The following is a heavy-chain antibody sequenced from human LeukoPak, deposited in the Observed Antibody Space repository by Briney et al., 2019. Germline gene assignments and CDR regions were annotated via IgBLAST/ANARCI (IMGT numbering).Heavy chain of an antibody. Sequence: APLKHSCKASGYTFTSHYMLWVRQAPGPHLDSLGIINPSGGSTSYAQKFQGRVTMTRDTSTSTVYMELSSLRSEDTAVYYCARTLNYDSSGFDYWGQGTLVTVSS. CDR1: GYTFTSHY. CDR2: INPSGGST. V-gene: IGHV1-46*01. J-gene: IGHJ4*02. D-gene: IGHD3-22*01. CDR3: ARTLNYDSSGFDY.